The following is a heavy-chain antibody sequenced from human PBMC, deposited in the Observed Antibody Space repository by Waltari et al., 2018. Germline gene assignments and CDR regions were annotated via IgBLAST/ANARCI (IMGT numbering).Heavy chain of an antibody. CDR2: SYSGGST. CDR1: GFNVRGNY. Sequence: EVQLVETGGGLIKPGGSLRLSCAASGFNVRGNYMTWVRQAQGKGLEWVSISYSGGSTYYADTVKGRFTISRDNSKNMLYLQMNSLRAEDMAVYYCAASGYSSGWDFDYWGQGTLVTVSS. J-gene: IGHJ4*02. CDR3: AASGYSSGWDFDY. V-gene: IGHV3-53*02. D-gene: IGHD6-19*01.